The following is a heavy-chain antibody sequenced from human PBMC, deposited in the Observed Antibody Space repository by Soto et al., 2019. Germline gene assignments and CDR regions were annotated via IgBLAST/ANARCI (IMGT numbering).Heavy chain of an antibody. J-gene: IGHJ5*02. Sequence: QVHLQQLGAGLLKPSETLSLTCAVHGGSFGDDYWSWIRQPPEKGLERIGDINHSGYANYNPSLKSRVTISVDTSKNHLSLKLSSVTAAETSVYYCVTNCDPWGQGTLVTVSS. CDR2: INHSGYA. CDR1: GGSFGDDY. CDR3: VTNCDP. V-gene: IGHV4-34*01. D-gene: IGHD1-1*01.